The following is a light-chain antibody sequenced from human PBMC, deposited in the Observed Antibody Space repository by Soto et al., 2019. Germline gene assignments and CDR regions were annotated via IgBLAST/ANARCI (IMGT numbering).Light chain of an antibody. CDR3: QQRTYWWT. CDR2: DAS. CDR1: QRISSN. V-gene: IGKV3-11*01. J-gene: IGKJ1*01. Sequence: EIVLTQSPATLSLSPGERATLSCRASQRISSNLAWYQHKPGQAPRLLIYDASTRATGIPARFSGSGSGTDFTLTISSLEPEDFAVYYCQQRTYWWTFGQGTKVEIK.